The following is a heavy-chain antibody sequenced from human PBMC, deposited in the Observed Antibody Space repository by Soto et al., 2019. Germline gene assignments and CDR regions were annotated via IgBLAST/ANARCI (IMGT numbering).Heavy chain of an antibody. V-gene: IGHV1-69*13. CDR2: IIPIFGTA. Sequence: ASVKVSCKVSGGTFSSYAISWVRQAPGQGLEWMGGIIPIFGTANYAQKFQGRVTITADESTSTAYMELSSLRSEDTAVYYCARGTTDWNGMNWFDPWGQGTLVTVSS. J-gene: IGHJ5*02. CDR1: GGTFSSYA. D-gene: IGHD1-1*01. CDR3: ARGTTDWNGMNWFDP.